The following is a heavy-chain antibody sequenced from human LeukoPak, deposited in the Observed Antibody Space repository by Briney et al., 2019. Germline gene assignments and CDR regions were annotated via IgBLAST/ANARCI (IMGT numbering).Heavy chain of an antibody. J-gene: IGHJ4*02. V-gene: IGHV3-30*18. Sequence: PGGALRLSCAASGFTFSSYGMHGVRQAPGKGLEWVAVISYDGGNKYYADSVKGRCTISRDNSKNTLYLQMNSLRAEDTAVYYCAKDWMVRGVTYYFDYWGQGTLVTVSS. CDR3: AKDWMVRGVTYYFDY. CDR2: ISYDGGNK. D-gene: IGHD3-10*01. CDR1: GFTFSSYG.